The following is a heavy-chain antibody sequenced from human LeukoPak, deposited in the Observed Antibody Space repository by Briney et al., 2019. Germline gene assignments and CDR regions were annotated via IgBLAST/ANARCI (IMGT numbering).Heavy chain of an antibody. V-gene: IGHV1-18*01. CDR2: ISAYNGNT. J-gene: IGHJ6*03. D-gene: IGHD3-3*01. CDR1: GYTFTSYG. Sequence: VASVKVSCKASGYTFTSYGISWVRQAPGQGLEWMGWISAYNGNTNYAQKLQGRVAMTTDTSTSTAYMELRSLRSDDTAVYYCARDQYYDFWSALTPLYYYYYMDVWGKGTTVTVSS. CDR3: ARDQYYDFWSALTPLYYYYYMDV.